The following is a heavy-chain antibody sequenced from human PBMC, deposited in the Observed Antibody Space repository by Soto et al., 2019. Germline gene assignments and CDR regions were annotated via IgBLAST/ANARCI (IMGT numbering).Heavy chain of an antibody. CDR2: ISGTGGTT. V-gene: IGHV3-23*01. Sequence: AGGPLRLSWAAAGVNFSSLARSLVRQAPGEGLEWVSAISGTGGTTYYADSVKGRFTISRDNSRNTLHLQMNSLRAEDTAIYYCAKFFVETGGSSGWPWSFHFWGQGTLVTVSS. CDR3: AKFFVETGGSSGWPWSFHF. CDR1: GVNFSSLA. J-gene: IGHJ4*02. D-gene: IGHD6-25*01.